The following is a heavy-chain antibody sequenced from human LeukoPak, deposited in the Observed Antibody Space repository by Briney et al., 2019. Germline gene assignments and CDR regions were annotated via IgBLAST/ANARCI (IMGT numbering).Heavy chain of an antibody. J-gene: IGHJ5*02. CDR1: GGSFSGYY. CDR3: ARVSEYSSSYNWFDP. Sequence: SETLSLTCAVYGGSFSGYYWSWIRQPPGKGLEWIGEINHSGSTNYNPSLKSRVTISVDTSKNQFFLKLSSVTAADTAVYYCARVSEYSSSYNWFDPWGQGTLDTVSS. CDR2: INHSGST. V-gene: IGHV4-34*01. D-gene: IGHD6-6*01.